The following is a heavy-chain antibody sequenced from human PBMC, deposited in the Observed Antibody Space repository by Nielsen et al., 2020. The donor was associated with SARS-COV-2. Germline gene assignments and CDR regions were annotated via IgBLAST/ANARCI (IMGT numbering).Heavy chain of an antibody. CDR3: ARFSSGYAHD. CDR1: GFTFSKYA. J-gene: IGHJ4*02. V-gene: IGHV3-23*01. CDR2: IFSNGAAA. Sequence: GGSLRLSCAASGFTFSKYAMSWVRQSPGKGLEWVSGIFSNGAAAWYAESVKGRFTISRDNSKNTLYLQLNSLRAEDTAVYYCARFSSGYAHDWGQGTLVTVSS. D-gene: IGHD5-12*01.